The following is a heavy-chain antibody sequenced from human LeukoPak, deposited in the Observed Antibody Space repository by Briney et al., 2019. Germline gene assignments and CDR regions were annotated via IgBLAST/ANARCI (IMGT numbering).Heavy chain of an antibody. J-gene: IGHJ4*02. D-gene: IGHD1-20*01. V-gene: IGHV3-23*01. CDR3: AKTPGITGTTLKIHFDY. Sequence: GGSLRLSCAASGFTFSSYAMSWVRQAPGKGLEWVSAISGSGGSTYYADSVKGRFTISRDNSKNTLYLQMNSLRAEDTAVYYCAKTPGITGTTLKIHFDYWGQGTLVTVSS. CDR2: ISGSGGST. CDR1: GFTFSSYA.